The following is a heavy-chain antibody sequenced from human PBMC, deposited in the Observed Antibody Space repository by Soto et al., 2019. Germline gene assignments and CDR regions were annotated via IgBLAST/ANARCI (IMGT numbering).Heavy chain of an antibody. CDR2: IKSDGSTT. CDR1: GFTFSSYW. J-gene: IGHJ5*02. CDR3: ARDHDTTGNWFDP. Sequence: PGGSLRLSCAASGFTFSSYWMHWVRQTPGKGLVWVSRIKSDGSTTTYADSVRGRFTISRDNAKNTLYLQMNSLRAENTAVYYCARDHDTTGNWFDPWGQGTLVTVSS. V-gene: IGHV3-74*01.